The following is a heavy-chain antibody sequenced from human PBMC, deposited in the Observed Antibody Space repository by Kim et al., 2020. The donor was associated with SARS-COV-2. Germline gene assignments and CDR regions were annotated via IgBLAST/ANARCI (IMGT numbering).Heavy chain of an antibody. D-gene: IGHD5-12*01. Sequence: ADHRKGRFTISRDNSKNTVYVAMSNLRGDDTALYYCAKDSGYDYGNAFDIWGQGTMVTVSP. J-gene: IGHJ3*02. CDR3: AKDSGYDYGNAFDI. V-gene: IGHV3-23*01.